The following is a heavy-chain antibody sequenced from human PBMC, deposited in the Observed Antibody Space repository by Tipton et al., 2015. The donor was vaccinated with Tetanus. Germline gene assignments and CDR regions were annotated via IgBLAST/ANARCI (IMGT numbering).Heavy chain of an antibody. CDR2: IYQTDST. CDR3: ARERGFTTYIYFGP. J-gene: IGHJ5*02. D-gene: IGHD3-22*01. CDR1: GGLITTGGYS. V-gene: IGHV4-30-2*01. Sequence: LRLSCDVSGGLITTGGYSWGWIRQTPGQGLEWIGYIYQTDSTYYNPTLRSQLSISIRKSKNQFSLKLTSVTAADTAVYYCARERGFTTYIYFGPWGQGTLVTVS.